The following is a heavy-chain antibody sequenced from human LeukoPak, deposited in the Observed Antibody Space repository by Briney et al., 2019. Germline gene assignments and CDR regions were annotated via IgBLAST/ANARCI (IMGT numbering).Heavy chain of an antibody. V-gene: IGHV1-69*05. J-gene: IGHJ6*03. CDR2: IIPIFGTA. CDR3: ARDLKAYYDFWSGYPNYYYYMDV. Sequence: ASVKVSCKASGGTFSSYAISWARQAPGQGLEWMGRIIPIFGTANYAQKFQGRVTITTDESTSTAYMELSSLRSEDTAVYYCARDLKAYYDFWSGYPNYYYYMDVWGKGTTDTVSS. CDR1: GGTFSSYA. D-gene: IGHD3-3*01.